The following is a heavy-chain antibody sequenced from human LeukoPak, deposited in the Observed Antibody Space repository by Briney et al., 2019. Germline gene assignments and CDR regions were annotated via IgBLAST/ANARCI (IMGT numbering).Heavy chain of an antibody. CDR1: GDSISSSSSY. CDR2: IYYSGST. V-gene: IGHV4-39*01. CDR3: ARQDYDYVWGSYRPGSLDY. J-gene: IGHJ4*02. Sequence: SETLSLTCTVSGDSISSSSSYWGWIRQPPGEGLEWIGSIYYSGSTYYNTSLKSRVTISVDTSKNQFSLRLNSVTAADTAVYYCARQDYDYVWGSYRPGSLDYWGQGTLVTVSS. D-gene: IGHD3-16*02.